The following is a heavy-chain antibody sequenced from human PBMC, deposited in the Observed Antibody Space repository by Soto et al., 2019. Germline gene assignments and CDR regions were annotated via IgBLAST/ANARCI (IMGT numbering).Heavy chain of an antibody. Sequence: PSETLSLICTVSGGSISSGVYYWIWNRQHPGKGLEWIGYIYYSGTTYYNPSLKSRVTISVDTSKNQFSLKLSSVTAADTAVYFCAREDRDTAMGTWFDPWGQGTLVTVS. D-gene: IGHD5-18*01. V-gene: IGHV4-31*03. CDR1: GGSISSGVYY. CDR3: AREDRDTAMGTWFDP. J-gene: IGHJ5*02. CDR2: IYYSGTT.